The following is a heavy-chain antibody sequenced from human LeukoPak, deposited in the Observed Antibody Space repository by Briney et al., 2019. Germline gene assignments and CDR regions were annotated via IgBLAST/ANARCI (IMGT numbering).Heavy chain of an antibody. Sequence: SETLSLTCTVSGVPITSYYWSWIRQPPGKGLEWIGYIYHSGSTYYNPSLKSRVTISVDRSKNQFSLKLSSVTAADTAVYYCARVQQTYYYDSSGYGTFDYWGQGTLVTVSS. CDR2: IYHSGST. J-gene: IGHJ4*02. D-gene: IGHD3-22*01. CDR1: GVPITSYY. V-gene: IGHV4-59*12. CDR3: ARVQQTYYYDSSGYGTFDY.